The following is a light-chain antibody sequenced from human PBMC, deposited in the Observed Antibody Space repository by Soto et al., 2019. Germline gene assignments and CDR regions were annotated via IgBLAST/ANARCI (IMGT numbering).Light chain of an antibody. J-gene: IGKJ4*01. CDR1: KTILYNSNNRNY. CDR3: QQYFRTPIT. V-gene: IGKV4-1*01. CDR2: WAS. Sequence: DIVMTQSPDSLTVSLGERATINCRSSKTILYNSNNRNYLAWYQQKPGQPPKLLIHWASTRDSGVPDRFSGSGSGTDFTLTISSLQAEDVAVYSCQQYFRTPITFGGGTRVEI.